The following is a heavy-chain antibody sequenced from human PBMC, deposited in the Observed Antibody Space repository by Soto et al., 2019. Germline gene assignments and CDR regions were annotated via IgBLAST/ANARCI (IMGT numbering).Heavy chain of an antibody. Sequence: QVQLVQSGAEVKKPGSSVKVSCKASGGTFSSYAISWVRQAPGQGLEWMGGIIPIFGTANYAQKFQGRVTITADESTSTAYMELSSLRSEDTAVYYCARGPTYCRGGSCYSARYGAFDIWGQGTMVTVSS. CDR2: IIPIFGTA. D-gene: IGHD2-15*01. J-gene: IGHJ3*02. CDR3: ARGPTYCRGGSCYSARYGAFDI. V-gene: IGHV1-69*01. CDR1: GGTFSSYA.